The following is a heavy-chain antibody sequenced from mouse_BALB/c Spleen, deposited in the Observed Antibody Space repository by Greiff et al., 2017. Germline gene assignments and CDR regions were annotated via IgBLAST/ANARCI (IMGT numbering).Heavy chain of an antibody. D-gene: IGHD2-2*01. V-gene: IGHV3-2*02. CDR3: ARDGYDGNYYAMDY. CDR2: ISYNGST. Sequence: VQLKESGPGLVKPSQSLSLTCTVTGYSITSDYAWNWIRQFPGNKLEWMGYISYNGSTSYNPSLKSRISITRDTSKNQFFLQLNSVTTEDTATYYCARDGYDGNYYAMDYWGQGTSVTVSS. CDR1: GYSITSDYA. J-gene: IGHJ4*01.